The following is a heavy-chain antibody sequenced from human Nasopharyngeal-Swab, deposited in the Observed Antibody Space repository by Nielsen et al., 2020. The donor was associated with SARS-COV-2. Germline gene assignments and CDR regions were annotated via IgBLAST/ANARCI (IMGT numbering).Heavy chain of an antibody. J-gene: IGHJ4*02. D-gene: IGHD3-16*01. CDR1: DGSASSGSYY. V-gene: IGHV4-39*01. CDR3: ARLAHWGYYFDY. CDR2: IYYSGST. Sequence: SERLSLTFTVADGSASSGSYYWGWVRQPPGRGLEWVGNIYYSGSTYYNPSLKSRVTISVDPSKNQFSLKLGSLTAADTALYYCARLAHWGYYFDYWGQGTLVTVSS.